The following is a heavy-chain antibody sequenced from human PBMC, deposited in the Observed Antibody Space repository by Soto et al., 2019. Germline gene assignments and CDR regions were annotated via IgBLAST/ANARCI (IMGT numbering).Heavy chain of an antibody. J-gene: IGHJ3*02. CDR2: IYSGGST. D-gene: IGHD2-15*01. V-gene: IGHV3-66*01. CDR1: GFTVSSNY. CDR3: ARSSLNIVVVVADAFDI. Sequence: GGSLRLSCAASGFTVSSNYMSWVRQAPGKGLEWVSVIYSGGSTYYADSVKGRLTISRDNSKNTLYLQMNSLRAEDTAVYYCARSSLNIVVVVADAFDIWGQGTMVTVSS.